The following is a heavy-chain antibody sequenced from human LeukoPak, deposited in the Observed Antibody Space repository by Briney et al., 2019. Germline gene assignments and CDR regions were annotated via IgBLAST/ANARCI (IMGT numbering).Heavy chain of an antibody. J-gene: IGHJ4*02. D-gene: IGHD6-25*01. CDR2: ISAYNGNT. CDR3: ARDASSGLFDY. V-gene: IGHV1-18*04. CDR1: GYTFTGYY. Sequence: GASVKVSCKASGYTFTGYYMHWVRQAPGQGLEWMGWISAYNGNTNYAQKLQGRVTMTTDTSTSTAYMELRSLRSDDTAVYYCARDASSGLFDYWGQGTLVTVSS.